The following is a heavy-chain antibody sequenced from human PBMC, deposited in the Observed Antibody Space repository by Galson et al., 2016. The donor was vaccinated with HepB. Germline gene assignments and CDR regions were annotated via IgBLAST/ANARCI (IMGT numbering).Heavy chain of an antibody. D-gene: IGHD6-19*01. CDR2: ISGSGGIT. Sequence: SLRLSCAASGFTFGSYAMAWVRQAPGKGLEWVSGISGSGGITSYADSVKRRFTISRDNSKNTLYLQMKSLRAEDTAVYYRAKDVGGYSSGCLMWGQGTLVTVSS. J-gene: IGHJ4*02. CDR3: AKDVGGYSSGCLM. V-gene: IGHV3-23*01. CDR1: GFTFGSYA.